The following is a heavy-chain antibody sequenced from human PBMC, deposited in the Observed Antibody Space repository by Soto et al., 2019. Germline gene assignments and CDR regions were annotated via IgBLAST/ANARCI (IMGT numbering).Heavy chain of an antibody. J-gene: IGHJ6*02. CDR1: GYTFTSHG. CDR3: ARARYCASPSCYKHYYYGMDT. V-gene: IGHV1-18*04. Sequence: QAKLVQSGAEVKKPGASVKISCEASGYTFTSHGISWVRQAPGQGLEWLGWISTYNSRTHYAQKVQGRGNMTTDTSTSTAYLDLRSLTFDDTAVYYCARARYCASPSCYKHYYYGMDTWGQGTTVTVSS. CDR2: ISTYNSRT. D-gene: IGHD2-2*02.